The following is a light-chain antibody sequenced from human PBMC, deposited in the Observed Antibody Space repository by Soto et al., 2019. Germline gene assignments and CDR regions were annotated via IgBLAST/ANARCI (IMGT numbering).Light chain of an antibody. Sequence: EIVVTQSPATLSVSPGERVTLSCRASQSVSSSLAWYQQRPGQAPRLLIYDTSTRAAGIAARFSGSGSGTEFTLTISSLQSEDSAVYYCQQANDWPPTFGQGTRV. CDR2: DTS. J-gene: IGKJ1*01. CDR3: QQANDWPPT. V-gene: IGKV3-15*01. CDR1: QSVSSS.